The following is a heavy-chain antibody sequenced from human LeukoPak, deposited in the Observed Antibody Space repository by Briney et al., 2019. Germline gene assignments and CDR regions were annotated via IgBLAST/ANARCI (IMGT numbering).Heavy chain of an antibody. J-gene: IGHJ3*01. D-gene: IGHD3-22*01. V-gene: IGHV3-30*01. CDR3: ARRESSGYLRY. CDR1: GFTFSSYA. Sequence: GGSLRLSCAASGFTFSSYAMHWVRQAPGKGLEWVAVIPYDGSNKYYADSVKGRFTISRDNSKNTLYLQMNSLRAEDTAVYYCARRESSGYLRYWGQGTMVTVSS. CDR2: IPYDGSNK.